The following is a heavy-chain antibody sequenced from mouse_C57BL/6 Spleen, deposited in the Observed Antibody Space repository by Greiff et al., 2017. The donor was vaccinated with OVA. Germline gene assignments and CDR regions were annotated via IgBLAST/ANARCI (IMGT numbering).Heavy chain of an antibody. CDR3: ASSGGSSRGYFDV. CDR2: IDPSDSYT. V-gene: IGHV1-69*01. CDR1: GYTFTSYW. Sequence: QVQLQQPGAELVMPGASVKLSCKASGYTFTSYWMHWVKQRPGQGLEWIGEIDPSDSYTNYNQKFKGKSTLTVDKSSSTAYMQLSSLTSEDSAVYYCASSGGSSRGYFDVWGTGTTVTVSS. D-gene: IGHD1-1*01. J-gene: IGHJ1*03.